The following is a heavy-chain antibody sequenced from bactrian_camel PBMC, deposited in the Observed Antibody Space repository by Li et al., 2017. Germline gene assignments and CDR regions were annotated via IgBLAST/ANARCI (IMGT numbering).Heavy chain of an antibody. Sequence: QLVESGGGSVQTGGSLSLSCKVSKDATNNYCMGWFRQAPGKEREGVAYIDTSGRTTYVDSVRDRFTISKDNDKNTLYLQMHSLRPEDTALYYCAGGNGYCNMRPSWYPNWGQGTQVTVS. CDR3: AGGNGYCNMRPSWYPN. CDR2: IDTSGRT. V-gene: IGHV3S53*01. D-gene: IGHD2*01. CDR1: KDATNNYC. J-gene: IGHJ4*01.